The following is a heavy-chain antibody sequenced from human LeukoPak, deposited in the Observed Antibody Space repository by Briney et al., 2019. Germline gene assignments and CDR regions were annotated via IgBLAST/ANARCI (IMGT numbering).Heavy chain of an antibody. J-gene: IGHJ4*02. Sequence: GGSLRLSCAPSGVRDSDYDTNGVRQAPGKGLEWVSFIYSDGRTYYADSVKGRFTISRDNSRNTLYLQMNSPRVEGTAGYYCARDNIPVIWGQGTLVTVSS. CDR3: ARDNIPVI. V-gene: IGHV3-53*01. CDR1: GVRDSDYD. CDR2: IYSDGRT. D-gene: IGHD2/OR15-2a*01.